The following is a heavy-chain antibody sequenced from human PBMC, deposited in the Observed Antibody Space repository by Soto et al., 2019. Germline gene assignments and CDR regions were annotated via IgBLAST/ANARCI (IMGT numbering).Heavy chain of an antibody. CDR1: GFTFSDYY. CDR2: ISSSGSTI. V-gene: IGHV3-11*01. Sequence: GGSLRLSCAASGFTFSDYYMSWIRQAPGKGLEWVSYISSSGSTIYYADSVKGRFAISRDNAKNSLYLQMNSLRAEDTAVYYCARVSTVTTFYFDYWGQGTLVTVSS. CDR3: ARVSTVTTFYFDY. D-gene: IGHD4-17*01. J-gene: IGHJ4*02.